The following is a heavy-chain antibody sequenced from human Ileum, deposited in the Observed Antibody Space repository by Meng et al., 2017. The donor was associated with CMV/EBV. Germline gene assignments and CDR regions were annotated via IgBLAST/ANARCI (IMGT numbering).Heavy chain of an antibody. CDR3: ASVRFWGNYRYYFDY. Sequence: QLPLQVSGPGLVKPSGILSLPCTVSGGSISNSSYCWGWIRQAPGKGLEWIGNIYYNASTYYNPSLKSRVTISLDTSENQFSLKLSSVTAADTAVYYCASVRFWGNYRYYFDYWGQGTLVTVSS. D-gene: IGHD3-16*02. CDR1: GGSISNSSYC. CDR2: IYYNAST. V-gene: IGHV4-39*07. J-gene: IGHJ4*02.